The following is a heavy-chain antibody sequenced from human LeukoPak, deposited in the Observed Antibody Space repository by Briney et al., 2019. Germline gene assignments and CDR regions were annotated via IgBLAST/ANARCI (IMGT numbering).Heavy chain of an antibody. J-gene: IGHJ5*02. CDR3: ARASGYYYGWFDP. Sequence: GGSLRLSCAASGFTVSSNYMSRVRQAPGKGLEWVSVIYSGGSTYYADSVKGRFTISRDNSKNTLYLQMNSLRAEDTAVYYCARASGYYYGWFDPWGQGTLVTVSS. D-gene: IGHD3-22*01. CDR1: GFTVSSNY. V-gene: IGHV3-66*02. CDR2: IYSGGST.